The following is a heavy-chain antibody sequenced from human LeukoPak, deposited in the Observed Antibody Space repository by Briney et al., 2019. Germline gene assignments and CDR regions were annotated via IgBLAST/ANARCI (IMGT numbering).Heavy chain of an antibody. CDR3: ARDVDTAMGAYLDY. J-gene: IGHJ4*02. D-gene: IGHD5-18*01. Sequence: SETLSLTCTVSGGSISSGSYYWSWIRQPAGKGLEWIGYIYYSGSTNYNPSLKSRVTISIDTSKNQFSLRLSSVTAADTAVYYCARDVDTAMGAYLDYWGQGTLVTVSS. CDR1: GGSISSGSYY. CDR2: IYYSGST. V-gene: IGHV4-61*10.